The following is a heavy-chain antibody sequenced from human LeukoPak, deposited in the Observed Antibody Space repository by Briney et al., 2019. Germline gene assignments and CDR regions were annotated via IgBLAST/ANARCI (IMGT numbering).Heavy chain of an antibody. CDR2: INPSDGST. V-gene: IGHV1-46*01. CDR3: ARIRDGYNDAYDI. D-gene: IGHD5-24*01. CDR1: GYTFTSYY. J-gene: IGHJ3*02. Sequence: ASVKVSCKASGYTFTSYYIHLVRQAPGQGSEWMAIINPSDGSTTNSQKFQGRVTMTRDTSTSTVYMELSGLRSEDTALYYCARIRDGYNDAYDIWGQGTMVTVSS.